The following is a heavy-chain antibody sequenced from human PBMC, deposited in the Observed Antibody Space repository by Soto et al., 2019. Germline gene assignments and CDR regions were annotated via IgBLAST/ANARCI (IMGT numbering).Heavy chain of an antibody. CDR1: GFAFSTYA. D-gene: IGHD6-13*01. CDR3: AKGGDSSSWSNYSDY. CDR2: VSGSGGNT. Sequence: PGGSLRLSCAASGFAFSTYAMNWVRQAPGKGLEWVSSVSGSGGNTYYADSVKGRFTISRDNSKNTLYLQMNSLRAEDTAIYYCAKGGDSSSWSNYSDYWGQGTLVTVSS. V-gene: IGHV3-23*01. J-gene: IGHJ4*02.